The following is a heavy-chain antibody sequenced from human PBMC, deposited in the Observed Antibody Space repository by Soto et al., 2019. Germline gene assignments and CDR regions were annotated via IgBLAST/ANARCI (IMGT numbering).Heavy chain of an antibody. D-gene: IGHD4-17*01. J-gene: IGHJ4*02. V-gene: IGHV2-5*01. CDR2: IYWNPDK. CDR1: VLSLSPSGVG. CDR3: AHRPYGGYPFDA. Sequence: QITLKESGPRLVKPTQTLTLTCTLIVLSLSPSGVGVGWIRQPPGKALKWLALIYWNPDKRYSPSLKSRLTIPIDTSKRQVEYTMTNVDPVATARYYCAHRPYGGYPFDAWGQGTLVTVSS.